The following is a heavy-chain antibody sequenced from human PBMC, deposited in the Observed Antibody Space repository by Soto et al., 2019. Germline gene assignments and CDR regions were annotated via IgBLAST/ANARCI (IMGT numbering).Heavy chain of an antibody. V-gene: IGHV3-30-3*01. Sequence: GGSLRLSCAASGFTFSSYAMHWVRQAPGKGLEWVAVISYDGSNKYYADSVKGRFTISRDNSKNTLYLQMNSLRAEDTAVYYCAREGILTGYYSFDYWGQGTLVTVSS. CDR1: GFTFSSYA. CDR3: AREGILTGYYSFDY. J-gene: IGHJ4*02. CDR2: ISYDGSNK. D-gene: IGHD3-9*01.